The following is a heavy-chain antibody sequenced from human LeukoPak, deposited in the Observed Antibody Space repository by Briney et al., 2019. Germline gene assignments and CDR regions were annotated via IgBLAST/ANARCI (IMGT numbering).Heavy chain of an antibody. CDR3: ARLMFIAVGDWYFDL. J-gene: IGHJ2*01. CDR2: ISSGSYI. D-gene: IGHD6-19*01. Sequence: GGSLRLSCAASGFTFSTFGMIWVRQAPGKGLEWVSSISSGSYIYYADAVRARFTISRDNARNSLYLQMNSLRADDTAVYYCARLMFIAVGDWYFDLWGRGTLVTVSS. CDR1: GFTFSTFG. V-gene: IGHV3-21*01.